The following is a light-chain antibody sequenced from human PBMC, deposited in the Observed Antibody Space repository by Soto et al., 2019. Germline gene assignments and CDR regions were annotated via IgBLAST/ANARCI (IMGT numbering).Light chain of an antibody. CDR1: SSDVGSYNL. Sequence: QSVLTQPASVSGSPGQSITISRTGTSSDVGSYNLVSWYQQHPGKAPKLMIYEGSKRPSGVSNRFSGSKSGNTASLTISGLQAEDEADYYCCSYAGSSTWVFGTGTKLTVL. V-gene: IGLV2-23*01. CDR2: EGS. CDR3: CSYAGSSTWV. J-gene: IGLJ1*01.